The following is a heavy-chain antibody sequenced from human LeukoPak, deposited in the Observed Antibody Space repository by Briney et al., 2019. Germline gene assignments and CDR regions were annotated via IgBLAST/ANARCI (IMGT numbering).Heavy chain of an antibody. D-gene: IGHD4-11*01. CDR1: VYSFTSYW. V-gene: IGHV5-10-1*01. J-gene: IGHJ4*02. CDR2: IDPSDSYT. CDR3: ARTPAVTPDY. Sequence: GGSLKISCKGSVYSFTSYWISWVRQRPRKGLERMGRIDPSDSYTNYSPSFQGHVTISADKPTSTAYLQWSSLKASDTAMYYCARTPAVTPDYWGQGTLVTVSS.